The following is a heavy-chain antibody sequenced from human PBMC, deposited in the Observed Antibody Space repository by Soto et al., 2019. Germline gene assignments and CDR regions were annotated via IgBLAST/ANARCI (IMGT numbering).Heavy chain of an antibody. D-gene: IGHD6-19*01. CDR1: GYTFTSFD. V-gene: IGHV1-8*01. J-gene: IGHJ4*02. CDR2: MNPNSGNT. CDR3: ARAYTWGVAVAGT. Sequence: QVQLVQSGAEVKKPGASVKVSCKASGYTFTSFDINWVRQATGQGLEWMGWMNPNSGNTGYAQKFQGRVTMTRNTSISTAYMELSSLSSDDTAVYYCARAYTWGVAVAGTWGQGTLVTVSS.